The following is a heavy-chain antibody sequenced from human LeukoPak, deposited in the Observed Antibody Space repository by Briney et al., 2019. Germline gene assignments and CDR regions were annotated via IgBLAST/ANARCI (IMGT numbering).Heavy chain of an antibody. Sequence: PSETLSLTCTVSGDSISAYYWSWVRQPPGKGLEWIGYMYDSGSAKYNPSLRSRVSISVDRSKNQFSLKLSSVTATDTAVYYCVRRHPAWDNYGMDVWGQGTTVTVSS. D-gene: IGHD1-26*01. CDR3: VRRHPAWDNYGMDV. V-gene: IGHV4-59*01. J-gene: IGHJ6*02. CDR2: MYDSGSA. CDR1: GDSISAYY.